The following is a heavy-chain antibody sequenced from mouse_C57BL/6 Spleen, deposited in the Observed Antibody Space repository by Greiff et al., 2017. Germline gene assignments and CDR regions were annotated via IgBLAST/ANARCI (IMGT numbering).Heavy chain of an antibody. CDR3: TRDGGYGSSAYYYAMDY. V-gene: IGHV5-9-1*02. D-gene: IGHD1-1*01. J-gene: IGHJ4*01. CDR2: ISSGGDYI. Sequence: EVHLVESGEGLVKPGGSLKLSCAASGFTFSSYAMSWVRQTPEKRLEWVAYISSGGDYIYYADTVKGRFTISRDNARNTLYLQMSSLKSEDTAMYYCTRDGGYGSSAYYYAMDYWGQGTSVTVSS. CDR1: GFTFSSYA.